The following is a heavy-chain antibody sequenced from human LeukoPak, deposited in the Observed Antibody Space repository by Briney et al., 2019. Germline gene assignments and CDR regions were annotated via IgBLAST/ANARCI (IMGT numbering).Heavy chain of an antibody. CDR1: GDSVSSNSAA. Sequence: SQTLSLTCAISGDSVSSNSAAWNWIRQSPSRGLEWLGRTYYRSKWYNEYAVSVKSRITVNPDTSKNQFSLQLNSVTPEDTAVYYCARQLPLFAGYYYYYYGMDVWGQGTTVTVSS. CDR3: ARQLPLFAGYYYYYYGMDV. V-gene: IGHV6-1*01. CDR2: TYYRSKWYN. J-gene: IGHJ6*02. D-gene: IGHD3-3*01.